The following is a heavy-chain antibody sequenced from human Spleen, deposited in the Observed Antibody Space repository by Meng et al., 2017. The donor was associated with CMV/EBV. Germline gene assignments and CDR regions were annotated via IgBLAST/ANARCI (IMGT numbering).Heavy chain of an antibody. Sequence: QVQLVQSGAEVKKPGSSVKVSCKASGYTFTSYYMHWVRQAPGQGLEWMGWIDPNSGGTNYAQQFQGRVTMTRDTSISTAYMELSRLRSDDTAVYYCARDPPHSSDQPRRFDPWGQGTLVTVSS. CDR1: GYTFTSYY. D-gene: IGHD6-19*01. J-gene: IGHJ5*02. V-gene: IGHV1-2*02. CDR3: ARDPPHSSDQPRRFDP. CDR2: IDPNSGGT.